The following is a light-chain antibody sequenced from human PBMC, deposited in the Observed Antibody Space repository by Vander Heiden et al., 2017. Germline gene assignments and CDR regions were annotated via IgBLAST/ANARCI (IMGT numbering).Light chain of an antibody. Sequence: EIVLTQSPGTLSLSPGERATLSCRASQSVSSSYLAWYQQKPGQAPRLLIYGASSRATGIPDRFSGSGSGTDFTLTISRQEPEDFAVYYCQQCGSSLWTFGQGTKVEIK. J-gene: IGKJ1*01. CDR2: GAS. CDR1: QSVSSSY. CDR3: QQCGSSLWT. V-gene: IGKV3-20*01.